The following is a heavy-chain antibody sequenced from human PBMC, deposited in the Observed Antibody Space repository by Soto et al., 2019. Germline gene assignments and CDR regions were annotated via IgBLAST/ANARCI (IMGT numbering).Heavy chain of an antibody. V-gene: IGHV4-4*02. CDR1: GGSISSSNW. CDR2: IYHSGST. CDR3: ARDRPMVRGVTNYYYYYGMDV. D-gene: IGHD3-10*01. Sequence: PSETLSLTCAFSGGSISSSNWWSWVRQPPGKGLEWIGEIYHSGSTNYNPSLKSRVTISVDKSKNQFSLKLSSVTAADTAVYYCARDRPMVRGVTNYYYYYGMDVWGQGTTVTVS. J-gene: IGHJ6*02.